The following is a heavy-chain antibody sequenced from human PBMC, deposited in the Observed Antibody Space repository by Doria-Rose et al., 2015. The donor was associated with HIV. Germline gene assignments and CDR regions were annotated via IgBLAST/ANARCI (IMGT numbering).Heavy chain of an antibody. CDR1: GFTFSSHR. CDR2: ISSTSAYI. V-gene: IGHV3-21*01. J-gene: IGHJ4*02. D-gene: IGHD3-10*01. Sequence: VQLVESGGGLVRPGGSLRLSCATSGFTFSSHRINWVRQAPGKGLEWVYSISSTSAYINYADSVRGRFTISRDNARNSLYLRMDSLRAEDTAIYYCATGVTLDYWGQGTLVTVSS. CDR3: ATGVTLDY.